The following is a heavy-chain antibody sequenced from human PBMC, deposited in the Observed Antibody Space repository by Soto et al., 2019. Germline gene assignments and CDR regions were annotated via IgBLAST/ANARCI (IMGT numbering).Heavy chain of an antibody. CDR3: ARSKTYYYDSSGSPLYDY. J-gene: IGHJ4*02. CDR2: IIPILGIA. Sequence: SVKVSCKASGGTFSSYTISWVRQAPGQGLEWMGRIIPILGIANYAQKFQGRVTITADKSTSTAYMELSSLRTEDTAVYYCARSKTYYYDSSGSPLYDYWGQGTLVTVSS. V-gene: IGHV1-69*02. CDR1: GGTFSSYT. D-gene: IGHD3-22*01.